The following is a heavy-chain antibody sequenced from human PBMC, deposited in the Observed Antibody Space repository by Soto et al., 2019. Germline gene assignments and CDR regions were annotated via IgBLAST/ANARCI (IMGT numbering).Heavy chain of an antibody. Sequence: QVQLVESGGGVVQPGRSLRLSCAASEFTFSNYGMHWVRQAPGKGLEWVAVILNDGSNRYHADSVKDRFTISRDNSKNTLYLQMNSLRAEDTAVYYCASYREQLVLYGMDVWGQGTTVTVSS. CDR1: EFTFSNYG. CDR2: ILNDGSNR. V-gene: IGHV3-33*01. D-gene: IGHD6-13*01. CDR3: ASYREQLVLYGMDV. J-gene: IGHJ6*02.